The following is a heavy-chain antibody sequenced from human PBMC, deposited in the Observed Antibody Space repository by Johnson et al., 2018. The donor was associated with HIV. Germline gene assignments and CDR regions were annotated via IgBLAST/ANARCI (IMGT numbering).Heavy chain of an antibody. CDR2: ISSGCRTI. Sequence: QVQLVESGGGLVKPGGSLRLSCAASGFKFSDYHMSWIRQAPGKGLEWVSYISSGCRTIYYADSVKGRFTISRDNAKNSIYLQMNSLRVEDTAVYYCARVLGDYAYHIWGQGTMVTVSP. CDR1: GFKFSDYH. CDR3: ARVLGDYAYHI. D-gene: IGHD4-17*01. V-gene: IGHV3-11*04. J-gene: IGHJ3*02.